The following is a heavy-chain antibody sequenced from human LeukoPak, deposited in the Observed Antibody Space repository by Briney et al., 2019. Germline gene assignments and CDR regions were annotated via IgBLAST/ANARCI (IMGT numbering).Heavy chain of an antibody. CDR1: GFTFSSYA. V-gene: IGHV4-34*01. CDR3: ARVGLSMVRGVRDERDGDYYHYGLDV. D-gene: IGHD3-10*01. CDR2: INHSGST. Sequence: GSLRLSCAASGFTFSSYAMSWVRQPPGKGLEWIGEINHSGSTNYNPSLKSRATISVDTSKNQFSLKLSSVTAADTAVYYCARVGLSMVRGVRDERDGDYYHYGLDVWAQGTTVTVSS. J-gene: IGHJ6*02.